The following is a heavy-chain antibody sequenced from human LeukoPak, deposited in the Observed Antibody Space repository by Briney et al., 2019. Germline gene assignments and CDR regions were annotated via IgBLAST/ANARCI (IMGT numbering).Heavy chain of an antibody. CDR3: TRDQVEPGAIPREYFDF. J-gene: IGHJ4*02. CDR2: IRSKGYGGTT. V-gene: IGHV3-49*04. Sequence: GGSLRLSCTASGFNFGDYAMSWVRQAPGKGLEWVGFIRSKGYGGTTEYAASVKGRFTISRDDSKSIAYLQMNSLKTEDSAVYYCTRDQVEPGAIPREYFDFWGQGTLVTVSS. CDR1: GFNFGDYA. D-gene: IGHD2-2*01.